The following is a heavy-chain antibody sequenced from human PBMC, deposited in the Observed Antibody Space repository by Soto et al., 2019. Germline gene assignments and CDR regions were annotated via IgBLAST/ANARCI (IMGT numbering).Heavy chain of an antibody. CDR1: DSPSSGYY. V-gene: IGHV4-59*08. J-gene: IGHJ4*02. CDR3: ARHQYTSALSELYY. D-gene: IGHD6-19*01. CDR2: IYYSGST. Sequence: LSLNCSVSDSPSSGYYGSWIKLHPGKGLEWIGYIYYSGSTDYNPSLKSRVTISVDTSKNQFSLKLTSVTAADTPVYYCARHQYTSALSELYYWGQGTLVTVST.